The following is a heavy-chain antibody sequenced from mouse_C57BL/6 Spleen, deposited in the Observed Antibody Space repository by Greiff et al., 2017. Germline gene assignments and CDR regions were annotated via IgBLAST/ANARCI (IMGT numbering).Heavy chain of an antibody. CDR3: ARSGGNYGYFDV. CDR2: IDPSDSYT. J-gene: IGHJ1*03. CDR1: GYTFTSYW. V-gene: IGHV1-50*01. D-gene: IGHD2-1*01. Sequence: QVQLKQPGAELVKPGASVKLSCKASGYTFTSYWMQWVKQRPGQGLEWIGEIDPSDSYTNYNQKFKGKATLTVDTSSSTAYMQLSSLTSEDSAVYYCARSGGNYGYFDVWGTGTTVTVSS.